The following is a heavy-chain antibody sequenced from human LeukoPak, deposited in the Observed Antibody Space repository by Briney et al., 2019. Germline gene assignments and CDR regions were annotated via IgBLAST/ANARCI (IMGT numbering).Heavy chain of an antibody. CDR3: ARGRVSTHEFGY. D-gene: IGHD5/OR15-5a*01. CDR1: GFTFSSYW. CDR2: ISSSGYTI. V-gene: IGHV3-48*04. Sequence: GGSLRLSCAASGFTFSSYWMSWVRQAPGKGLEWVSYISSSGYTIHYADSVKGRFTVSRDNAKNSLYLQMSSLGAEDTAVYYCARGRVSTHEFGYWGQGALVTVSS. J-gene: IGHJ4*02.